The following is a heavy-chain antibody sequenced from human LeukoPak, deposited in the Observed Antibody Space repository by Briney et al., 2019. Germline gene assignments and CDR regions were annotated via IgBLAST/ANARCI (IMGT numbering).Heavy chain of an antibody. CDR1: RFTFNSYA. CDR2: IGGSNGIT. J-gene: IGHJ4*02. Sequence: GSLRLSCAASRFTFNSYAMSWVRRAPGKGLEWVSVIGGSNGITFYVGSVKGRFTISRDNSKDTLYLQMNSLRAEDTAVYYCARNENSGWGYFDYWGQGTLVTVSS. CDR3: ARNENSGWGYFDY. V-gene: IGHV3-23*01. D-gene: IGHD5-12*01.